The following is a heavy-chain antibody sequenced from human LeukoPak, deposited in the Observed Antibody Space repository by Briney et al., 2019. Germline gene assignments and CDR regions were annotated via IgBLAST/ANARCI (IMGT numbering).Heavy chain of an antibody. CDR3: ARDPGYCGGDCYSV. J-gene: IGHJ4*02. D-gene: IGHD2-21*02. Sequence: GGSLRLSCAASGFTVSSNYMSWVRQAPGKGLEWVSVIYSGGSTYYADSVKGRFTISRDNAKNSLYLQMNSLGAEDTAVYYCARDPGYCGGDCYSVWGQGTLVTVSS. CDR1: GFTVSSNY. CDR2: IYSGGST. V-gene: IGHV3-53*01.